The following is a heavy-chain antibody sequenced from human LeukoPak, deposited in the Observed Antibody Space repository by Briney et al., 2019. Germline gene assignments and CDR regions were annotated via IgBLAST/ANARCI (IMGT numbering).Heavy chain of an antibody. CDR3: ARTKTMVRGVITYGMDV. V-gene: IGHV3-74*01. J-gene: IGHJ6*02. CDR2: INSDGSTT. D-gene: IGHD3-10*01. CDR1: GFTFSNYW. Sequence: PGGSLRLSCAASGFTFSNYWMHWVRQAPGKGLVWVSRINSDGSTTNYADSVKGRFTISRDNSKNTLYLQMNSLRAEDTAVYYCARTKTMVRGVITYGMDVWGQGTTVTVSS.